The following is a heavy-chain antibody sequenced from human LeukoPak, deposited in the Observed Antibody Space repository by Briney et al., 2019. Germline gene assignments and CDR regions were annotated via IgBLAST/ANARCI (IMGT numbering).Heavy chain of an antibody. J-gene: IGHJ4*02. V-gene: IGHV3-20*04. CDR2: INWNGGST. CDR3: ARGGYYDILTRPFFDY. CDR1: EFTFDDYG. Sequence: PGGSLRLSCAASEFTFDDYGMSWVRQAPGKGLEWVSGINWNGGSTGYADSVKGRFTISRDNAKNSLYLQMNSLRAEDTALYYCARGGYYDILTRPFFDYWGQGTLVTVSS. D-gene: IGHD3-9*01.